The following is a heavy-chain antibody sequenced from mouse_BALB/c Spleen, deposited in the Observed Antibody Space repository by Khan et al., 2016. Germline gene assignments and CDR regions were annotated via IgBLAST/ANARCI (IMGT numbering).Heavy chain of an antibody. J-gene: IGHJ3*01. V-gene: IGHV9-3*02. CDR1: GYSFTNYG. Sequence: QIQLVQSGPELKKPGETVKISCKASGYSFTNYGMNWVKQAPGKVLKWMGWIDTNTGEPTYAEEFKGRFAFSLETSAITAYLQINNLKNDDTATYFCARWGYDYAWFAYWGQGTLVTVSA. D-gene: IGHD2-4*01. CDR3: ARWGYDYAWFAY. CDR2: IDTNTGEP.